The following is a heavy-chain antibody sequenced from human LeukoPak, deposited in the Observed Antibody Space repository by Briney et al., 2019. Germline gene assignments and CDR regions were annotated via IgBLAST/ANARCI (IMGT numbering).Heavy chain of an antibody. D-gene: IGHD5-18*01. V-gene: IGHV3-23*01. Sequence: GGSLRLSCAASGSTFSSYAMSWVRQAPGKGLEWVSAISGSGGSTYYADSVRGRFTISRDNSKNTLYLQMNSLRAEDTAVYYCAKDPSRIQLWSHYFDYWGQGTLVTVSS. CDR2: ISGSGGST. CDR3: AKDPSRIQLWSHYFDY. CDR1: GSTFSSYA. J-gene: IGHJ4*02.